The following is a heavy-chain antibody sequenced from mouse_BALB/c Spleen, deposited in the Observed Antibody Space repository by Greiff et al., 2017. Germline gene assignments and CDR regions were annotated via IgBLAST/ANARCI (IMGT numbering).Heavy chain of an antibody. V-gene: IGHV3-6*02. CDR2: ISYDGSN. Sequence: DVKLQESGPGLVKPSQSLSLTCSVTGYSITSGYYWNWLRQFPGNKLEWMGYISYDGSNNYNPSLKNRISITRDTSKNQFFLKLNSVTTEDTATYYCASSEHPSYYFDYWGQGTTLTVSS. CDR3: ASSEHPSYYFDY. CDR1: GYSITSGYY. J-gene: IGHJ2*01.